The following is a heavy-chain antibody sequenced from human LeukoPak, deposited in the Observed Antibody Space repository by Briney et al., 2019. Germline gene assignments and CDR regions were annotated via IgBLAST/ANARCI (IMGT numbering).Heavy chain of an antibody. J-gene: IGHJ4*02. D-gene: IGHD5-18*01. CDR2: ISSSGSTI. CDR3: ARDRGDTAYFDY. V-gene: IGHV3-48*03. Sequence: PGGSLRFSCAASGFTFSSYEMNWVRQAPGKGLEWVSYISSSGSTIYYADSVKGRFTISRDNAKNSLYLQMNSLRAEDTAVYYCARDRGDTAYFDYWGQGTLVTVSS. CDR1: GFTFSSYE.